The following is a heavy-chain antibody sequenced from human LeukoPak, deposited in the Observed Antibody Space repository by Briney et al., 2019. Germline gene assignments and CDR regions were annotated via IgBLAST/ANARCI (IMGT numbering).Heavy chain of an antibody. CDR3: ANGATGLRIVGDD. Sequence: QSGGSLRLSCAASGFTFSNYAMTWVRQAPGKGLEWVSTITGSGNDAYYADSVKGRFTISRDNSKNMLYLQMNSLGAEDTAVYYCANGATGLRIVGDDWGQGTLVTVSS. V-gene: IGHV3-23*01. D-gene: IGHD2-15*01. CDR1: GFTFSNYA. J-gene: IGHJ4*02. CDR2: ITGSGNDA.